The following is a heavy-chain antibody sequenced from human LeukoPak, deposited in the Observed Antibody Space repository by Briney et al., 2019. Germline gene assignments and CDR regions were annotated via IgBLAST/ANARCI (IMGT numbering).Heavy chain of an antibody. D-gene: IGHD3-9*01. CDR3: ATTGAYDTLSN. J-gene: IGHJ4*02. CDR2: INSDGSST. CDR1: GFTFSSYW. Sequence: GGSLRLSCAASGFTFSSYWMHWVRQAPGKGLVWVSRINSDGSSTSYADSVKGRFTISRDNAKNTLYLRMNSLRAEDTAVYYCATTGAYDTLSNWGQGTLVTVSS. V-gene: IGHV3-74*01.